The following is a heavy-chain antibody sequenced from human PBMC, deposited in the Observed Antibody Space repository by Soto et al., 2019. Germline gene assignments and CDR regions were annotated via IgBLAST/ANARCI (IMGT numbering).Heavy chain of an antibody. CDR2: TYYRSKWYK. V-gene: IGHV6-1*01. Sequence: SPTLSLTCAISGDSVSSNSAAWNWIRQSPSRGLEWLGRTYYRSKWYKDYAVSVKSRITINPDTSKNQFSLQLNSVTPEDTAVYYCARESRYDYIWGSYLLFDYWGQGTLVTVSS. J-gene: IGHJ4*02. CDR3: ARESRYDYIWGSYLLFDY. D-gene: IGHD3-16*02. CDR1: GDSVSSNSAA.